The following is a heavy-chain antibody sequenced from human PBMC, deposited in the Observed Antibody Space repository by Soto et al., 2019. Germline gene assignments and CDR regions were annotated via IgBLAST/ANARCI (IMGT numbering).Heavy chain of an antibody. CDR2: ISWDGGST. V-gene: IGHV3-43*01. D-gene: IGHD3-10*01. CDR3: AKDMSTRPTYGSGSYGSIDY. Sequence: DVQLVESGGVVVQPGGSLRLSCAASGFTFDDYTMHWVRQAPGKGLEWVSLISWDGGSTYYADSVKGRFTISRDNSKNSLYLQMNSLRTEDTALYYCAKDMSTRPTYGSGSYGSIDYWGQGTLVTVSS. J-gene: IGHJ4*02. CDR1: GFTFDDYT.